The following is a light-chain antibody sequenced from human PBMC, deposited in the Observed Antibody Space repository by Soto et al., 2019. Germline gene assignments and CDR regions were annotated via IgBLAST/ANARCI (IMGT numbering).Light chain of an antibody. V-gene: IGKV1-39*01. Sequence: DIQMTQSPSSLSAPVRDRATITCRAGQNIGMSLTWFQQKPGKAPKLLIYGASALQHGVPTRFSGSGSGTDFTLTISSLQPEDFATYYCQHGYNVPRTFGKGTRLDIK. CDR1: QNIGMS. CDR3: QHGYNVPRT. J-gene: IGKJ1*01. CDR2: GAS.